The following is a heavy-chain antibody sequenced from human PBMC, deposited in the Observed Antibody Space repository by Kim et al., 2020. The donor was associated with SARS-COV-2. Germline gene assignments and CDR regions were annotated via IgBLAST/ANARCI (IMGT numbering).Heavy chain of an antibody. CDR1: GFTFSAYW. V-gene: IGHV3-7*01. CDR2: INQDGSVE. CDR3: ARSTGGRLADD. Sequence: GGSLRLSCAASGFTFSAYWMTWVRQAPGKGLEWVANINQDGSVERHVDSVEGRFTISRDNAKNSVSLQIYSLTTEDTAVYYCARSTGGRLADDWGQGTLVTVSS. D-gene: IGHD2-15*01. J-gene: IGHJ4*02.